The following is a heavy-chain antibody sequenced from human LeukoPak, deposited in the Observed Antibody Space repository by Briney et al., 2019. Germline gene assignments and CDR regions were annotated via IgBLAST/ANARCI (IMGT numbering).Heavy chain of an antibody. CDR3: AKGSGSYFYYYMDV. D-gene: IGHD3-10*01. J-gene: IGHJ6*03. CDR2: ISYDGSNK. V-gene: IGHV3-30*18. CDR1: GFTFSSYG. Sequence: PGGSLRLSCAASGFTFSSYGMHWVRQAPGKGLEWVAVISYDGSNKYYADSVKGRFTISRDNAKNSLYLQMNSLRAEDMALYYCAKGSGSYFYYYMDVWGKGTTVTVSS.